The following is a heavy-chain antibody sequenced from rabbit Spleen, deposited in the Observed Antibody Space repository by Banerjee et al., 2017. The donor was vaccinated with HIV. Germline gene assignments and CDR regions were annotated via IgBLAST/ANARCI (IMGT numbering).Heavy chain of an antibody. CDR1: GIDFSSSYY. Sequence: QSLEESGGDLVKPEASLTLTCKASGIDFSSSYYMCWVRQAPGKGLEWIGCINIGGSGASYYASWAKGRFTISKTSSTTVTLQMTSLTAADTATYFCARGGSGSDYGMTDLWGPGTLVTVS. CDR3: ARGGSGSDYGMTDL. CDR2: INIGGSGAS. D-gene: IGHD2-1*01. V-gene: IGHV1S40*01. J-gene: IGHJ4*01.